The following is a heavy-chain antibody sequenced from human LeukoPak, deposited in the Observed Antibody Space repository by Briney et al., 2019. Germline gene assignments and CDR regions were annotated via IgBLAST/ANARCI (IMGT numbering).Heavy chain of an antibody. J-gene: IGHJ6*02. CDR1: GGSFSGYY. CDR2: INHSGST. D-gene: IGHD2-8*01. Sequence: SETLSLTCAVYGGSFSGYYWSWIRQPPKKGLEWIGEINHSGSTNYNPSLKSRVTISVDTSKNQFSLKVRSVTAADTAVYYCARGHVGSYAYYYYYGMDVWGQGATVTVSS. V-gene: IGHV4-34*01. CDR3: ARGHVGSYAYYYYYGMDV.